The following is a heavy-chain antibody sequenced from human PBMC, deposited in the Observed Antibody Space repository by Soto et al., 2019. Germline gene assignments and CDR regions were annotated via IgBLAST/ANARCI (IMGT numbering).Heavy chain of an antibody. CDR2: IDGDGSST. CDR1: GFTFSSYW. D-gene: IGHD1-1*01. J-gene: IGHJ4*02. V-gene: IGHV3-74*01. CDR3: ARGPHTTSSYRGVFHY. Sequence: GGSLRLSCAASGFTFSSYWMHWVRQVPGKGLVWVTRIDGDGSSTTYADSVKGRFTVSRDNAKNTLFLQMSSLRAEDTAVYYCARGPHTTSSYRGVFHYSGQGSLVTVS.